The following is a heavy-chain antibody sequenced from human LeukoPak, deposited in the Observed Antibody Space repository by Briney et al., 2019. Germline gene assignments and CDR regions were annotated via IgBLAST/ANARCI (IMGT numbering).Heavy chain of an antibody. CDR3: ARRSSSCPGRFDY. Sequence: GGSLRLSCAASGFSLSSYWMQWVRQAPGKGLEWVSRINGDGSSTSYADSVKGRFTISRDNAKNTLHLQMNSLRAEDTAVYYCARRSSSCPGRFDYWGQGTLVTVPS. CDR2: INGDGSST. J-gene: IGHJ4*02. D-gene: IGHD2-2*01. CDR1: GFSLSSYW. V-gene: IGHV3-74*01.